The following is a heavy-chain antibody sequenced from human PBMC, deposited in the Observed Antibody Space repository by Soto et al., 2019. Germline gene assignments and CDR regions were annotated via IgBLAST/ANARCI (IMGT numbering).Heavy chain of an antibody. V-gene: IGHV3-66*01. CDR2: IHSGGSV. Sequence: EVQLVESGGGLVQPGGSLRLSCEASGFTVSSHYMTWVRQAPGKGLEWVSVIHSGGSVYYADSVKGRFTISRDNSKNTLDVQMNSLRAEDTAVYYCATSLLTFTGYYMNFYMDVWGKGTTVTVSS. CDR3: ATSLLTFTGYYMNFYMDV. D-gene: IGHD3-9*01. J-gene: IGHJ6*03. CDR1: GFTVSSHY.